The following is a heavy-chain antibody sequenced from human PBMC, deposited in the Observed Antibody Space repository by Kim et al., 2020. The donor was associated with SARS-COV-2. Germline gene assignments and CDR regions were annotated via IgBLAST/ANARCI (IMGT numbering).Heavy chain of an antibody. J-gene: IGHJ5*02. CDR2: IYYSGST. CDR3: ARVGIAAAGILGFDP. V-gene: IGHV4-59*13. CDR1: GGSISSYY. Sequence: SETLSLTYTVSGGSISSYYWSWIRQPPGKGLEWIGYIYYSGSTNYNPSLKSRVTISVDTSKNQFSLKLSSVTAADTAVYYCARVGIAAAGILGFDPWGQGTLVTVSS. D-gene: IGHD6-13*01.